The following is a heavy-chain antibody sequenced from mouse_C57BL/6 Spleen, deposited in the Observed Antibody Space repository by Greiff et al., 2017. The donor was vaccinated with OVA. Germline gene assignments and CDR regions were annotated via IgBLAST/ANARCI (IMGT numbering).Heavy chain of an antibody. CDR2: IDPSDSYT. CDR1: GYTFTSYW. Sequence: VQLQQPGAELVKPGASVKLSCKASGYTFTSYWMQWVKQRPGQGLEWLGEIDPSDSYTNYHPKFKGKATLTVDTSYSTAYMQLSSLTSEDSAVYYCARSGVYYYAMDYWGQGTSVTVSS. V-gene: IGHV1-50*01. CDR3: ARSGVYYYAMDY. J-gene: IGHJ4*01.